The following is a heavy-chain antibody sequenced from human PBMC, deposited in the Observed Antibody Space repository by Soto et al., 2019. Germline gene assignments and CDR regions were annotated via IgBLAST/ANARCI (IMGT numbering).Heavy chain of an antibody. CDR3: ARQRSITGSPWNWFDP. J-gene: IGHJ5*02. V-gene: IGHV4-59*08. D-gene: IGHD1-20*01. CDR1: GGSISSYY. CDR2: IYYSGST. Sequence: QVQLQESGPGLVKPSETLSLTCTVSGGSISSYYWSWIRQPPGKGLEWIGYIYYSGSTNYNPSLKSRVTISVDTSKNQFSRKLSSVTAADTAVYYCARQRSITGSPWNWFDPWGQGTLVTVSS.